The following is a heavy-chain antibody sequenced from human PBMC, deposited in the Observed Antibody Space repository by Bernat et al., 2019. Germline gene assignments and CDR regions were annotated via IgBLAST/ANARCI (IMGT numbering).Heavy chain of an antibody. CDR1: GFTFSSYG. CDR2: ISYDGSNK. V-gene: IGHV3-30*03. CDR3: ATWSYYDSSGHDAFDI. J-gene: IGHJ3*02. D-gene: IGHD3-22*01. Sequence: QVQLVESGGGVVHPGRSLRLSCAASGFTFSSYGMHWVRQAPGNGLEWVAVISYDGSNKYYADSVKGRFTISRDNSKNTLYLQMNSLRAEDTAVYYCATWSYYDSSGHDAFDIWGQGTMVTVSS.